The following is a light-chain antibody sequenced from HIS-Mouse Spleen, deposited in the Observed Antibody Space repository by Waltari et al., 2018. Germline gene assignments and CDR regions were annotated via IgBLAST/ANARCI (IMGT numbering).Light chain of an antibody. CDR1: SSDVGSYNL. Sequence: QSALTQPASVSGSPGQSIPISCTGTSSDVGSYNLFSWYQQHPRKPPKLMIYEGSKRPSGVSNRFSGSKSGNTASLTISGLQAEDEADYYCCSYAGSSTWVFGGGTKLTVL. J-gene: IGLJ3*02. CDR3: CSYAGSSTWV. V-gene: IGLV2-23*01. CDR2: EGS.